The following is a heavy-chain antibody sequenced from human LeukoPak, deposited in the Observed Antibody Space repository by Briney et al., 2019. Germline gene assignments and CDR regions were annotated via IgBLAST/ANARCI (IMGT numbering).Heavy chain of an antibody. CDR2: IRYDGSNK. J-gene: IGHJ4*02. CDR3: VRGLRYFDWLLEY. Sequence: PGGSLRLSCAASGFTFSSYGTHWVRQAPGKGLEWVAFIRYDGSNKYYADSVKGRFTISRDNSKNTLYLQMNSLRAEDTAVYYGVRGLRYFDWLLEYWGQGTLVTVSS. D-gene: IGHD3-9*01. CDR1: GFTFSSYG. V-gene: IGHV3-30*02.